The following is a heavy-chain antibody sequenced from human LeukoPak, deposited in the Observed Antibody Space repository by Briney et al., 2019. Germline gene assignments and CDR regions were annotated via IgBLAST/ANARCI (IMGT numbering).Heavy chain of an antibody. V-gene: IGHV4-39*01. D-gene: IGHD6-13*01. Sequence: SETLSLTCTVSGGSVGSSSYYWGWIRQPPGKGLEGIGSIYYSGTTNDYPSVPSLITMSEDTSKNQFSLKLSSVTAADTAVYYCARHGGAAAAIDYWGQGTLVTVSS. CDR3: ARHGGAAAAIDY. J-gene: IGHJ4*02. CDR1: GGSVGSSSYY. CDR2: IYYSGTT.